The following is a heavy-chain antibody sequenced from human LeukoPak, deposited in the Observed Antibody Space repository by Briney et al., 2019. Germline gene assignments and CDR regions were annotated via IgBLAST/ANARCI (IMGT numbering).Heavy chain of an antibody. J-gene: IGHJ4*02. V-gene: IGHV4-34*01. CDR1: GGSFSGYY. CDR2: INHSGST. D-gene: IGHD2-2*01. CDR3: ASLPAAIESYFDY. Sequence: SETLSLTCAVYGGSFSGYYWSWIRQPPGKGLEWIGEINHSGSTNYNPSLKSRVTISVDTSKNQFSLKLSSVTAADTAVYYCASLPAAIESYFDYWGQGTLVTVSS.